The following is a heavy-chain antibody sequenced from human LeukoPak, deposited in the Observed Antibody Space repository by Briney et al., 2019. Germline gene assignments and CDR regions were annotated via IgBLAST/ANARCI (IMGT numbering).Heavy chain of an antibody. CDR1: GYTFTSYA. Sequence: ASVKVSCKASGYTFTSYAMNWVRQAPGQGLEWMGWINTNTGNPTYAQGFTGRFVFSLDTSVSTAYLQISSLKAEDTAVYYCARDGWVYDSSGYLLPFDYWAREPWSPSPQ. D-gene: IGHD3-22*01. J-gene: IGHJ4*02. V-gene: IGHV7-4-1*02. CDR3: ARDGWVYDSSGYLLPFDY. CDR2: INTNTGNP.